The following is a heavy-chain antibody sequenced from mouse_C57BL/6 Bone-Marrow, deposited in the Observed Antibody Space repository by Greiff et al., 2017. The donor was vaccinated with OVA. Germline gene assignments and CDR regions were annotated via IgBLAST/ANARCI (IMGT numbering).Heavy chain of an antibody. D-gene: IGHD1-1*01. CDR2: IWRGGST. V-gene: IGHV2-5*01. CDR3: AKRGYGSSYVTYFDV. Sequence: QVQLQQSGPGLVQPSQRLSITCTVSGFSLTSYGVHWVRQSPGKGLEWLGVIWRGGSTDYNAAFMSRLSITKDNSKSQVFFKMNSLQADDTAIYYCAKRGYGSSYVTYFDVWGTGTTVTVSS. J-gene: IGHJ1*03. CDR1: GFSLTSYG.